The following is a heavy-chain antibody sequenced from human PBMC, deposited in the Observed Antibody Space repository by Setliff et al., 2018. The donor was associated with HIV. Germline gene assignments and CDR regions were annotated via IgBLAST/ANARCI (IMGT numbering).Heavy chain of an antibody. CDR3: ARDQAFGERFFDY. D-gene: IGHD3-10*01. V-gene: IGHV4-59*01. CDR1: GGSISNYY. Sequence: SETLSLTCTVSGGSISNYYWSWIRQPPGRGLEWIGYVYHVGTTNYNASFNSRLTISIDTSRSQFSLRLSSVTAAGTAIYYCARDQAFGERFFDYWGQGIPVTVSS. J-gene: IGHJ4*02. CDR2: VYHVGTT.